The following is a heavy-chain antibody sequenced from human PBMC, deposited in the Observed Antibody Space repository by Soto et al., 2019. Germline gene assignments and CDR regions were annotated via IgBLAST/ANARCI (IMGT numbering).Heavy chain of an antibody. J-gene: IGHJ4*02. V-gene: IGHV3-11*01. CDR1: GFTFSDYY. CDR3: AREHRTDIVVVPAAPDY. D-gene: IGHD2-2*01. Sequence: GGSLRLSCAASGFTFSDYYMSWIRQAPGKGLEWVSYISSSGSTIYYADSVKGRFTISRDNAKNSLYLQMNSLRAEDTAVYYCAREHRTDIVVVPAAPDYWGQGTLVTVSS. CDR2: ISSSGSTI.